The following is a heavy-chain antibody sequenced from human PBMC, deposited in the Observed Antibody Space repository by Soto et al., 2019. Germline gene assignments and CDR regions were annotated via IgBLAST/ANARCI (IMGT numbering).Heavy chain of an antibody. V-gene: IGHV3-30*18. CDR3: AKDQRYSSSWYPGTSYYYGMDV. Sequence: QVQLVESGGGVVQPGRSLRLSCAASGFTFSSYGMHWVRQAPGKGLEWVAVISYDGRNKYYADSVKGRFTISRDNSKTTLYLQMNSLRAEDTAVYYCAKDQRYSSSWYPGTSYYYGMDVWGQGTTVTVSS. CDR2: ISYDGRNK. J-gene: IGHJ6*02. D-gene: IGHD6-13*01. CDR1: GFTFSSYG.